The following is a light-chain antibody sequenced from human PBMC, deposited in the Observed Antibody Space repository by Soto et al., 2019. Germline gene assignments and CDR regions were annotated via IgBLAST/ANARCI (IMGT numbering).Light chain of an antibody. CDR2: GAS. V-gene: IGKV3-20*01. CDR3: QQYSTTRGS. CDR1: ESLRGSH. J-gene: IGKJ1*01. Sequence: NELKQSPDALSVTLGERRTITCRASESLRGSHLAWYQQKPGQAPRLLMYGASSRATGIPDRFSGSGSGTDFTLTICRLEPEYCAVYYCQQYSTTRGSFGQGTKVDI.